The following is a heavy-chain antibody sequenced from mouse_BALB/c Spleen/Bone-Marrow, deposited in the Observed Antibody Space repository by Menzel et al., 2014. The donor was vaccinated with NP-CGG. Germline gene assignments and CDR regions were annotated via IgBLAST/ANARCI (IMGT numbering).Heavy chain of an antibody. CDR1: GFTFTDYY. D-gene: IGHD2-4*01. J-gene: IGHJ1*01. V-gene: IGHV7-3*02. CDR3: AREIINDYHWYFDV. CDR2: IRNKANGYTT. Sequence: EVNVVESGGGLVQPGGSLRLSCATSGFTFTDYYMSWVRQPPGKALEWLGFIRNKANGYTTEYSASVKGRFTISRDNSQSILYLQMNTLRAEGSATYYCAREIINDYHWYFDVWGAGTTVTVSS.